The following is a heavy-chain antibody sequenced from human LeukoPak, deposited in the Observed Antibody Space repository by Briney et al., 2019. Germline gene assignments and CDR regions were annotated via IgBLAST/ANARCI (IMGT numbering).Heavy chain of an antibody. V-gene: IGHV4-38-2*02. CDR3: ARDPRWLTPDCTSTSCYENYFDP. J-gene: IGHJ5*02. CDR1: GNSISNGYQ. CDR2: IYHSGSA. Sequence: SETLSLTCAVSGNSISNGYQWAWIRQPPGKTLEWIGSIYHSGSAHYNPSLKSRVTISVDTSNNHFPLRLSSVTAADTAVYYCARDPRWLTPDCTSTSCYENYFDPWGQGTLVTVSS. D-gene: IGHD2-2*01.